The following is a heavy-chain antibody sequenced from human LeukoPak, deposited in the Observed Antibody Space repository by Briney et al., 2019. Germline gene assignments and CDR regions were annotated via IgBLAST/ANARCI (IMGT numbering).Heavy chain of an antibody. Sequence: SVKVSCKASGGTFSSYAISWVRQAPGQGLEWMGRIIPILGIANYAQKFQGRVTITADKSTSTAYMELSSLRSEDTAVYYCARGPIAADPWFDPWGQGTLVTVSS. V-gene: IGHV1-69*04. CDR3: ARGPIAADPWFDP. CDR1: GGTFSSYA. J-gene: IGHJ5*02. D-gene: IGHD6-25*01. CDR2: IIPILGIA.